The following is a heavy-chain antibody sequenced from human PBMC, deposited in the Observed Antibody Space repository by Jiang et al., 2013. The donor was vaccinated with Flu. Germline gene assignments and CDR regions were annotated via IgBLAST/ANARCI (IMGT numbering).Heavy chain of an antibody. J-gene: IGHJ2*01. CDR3: ARVRQAWGPDWYFDL. V-gene: IGHV1-69*04. Sequence: KASGGTFSRYDISWVRQAPGQGLEWMGRIIPILGIATYAQKLQGRVTMTTDTSTSTAYMELRSLRSDDTAVYYCARVRQAWGPDWYFDLWGRGTLVTVSS. D-gene: IGHD7-27*01. CDR1: GGTFSRYD. CDR2: IIPILGIA.